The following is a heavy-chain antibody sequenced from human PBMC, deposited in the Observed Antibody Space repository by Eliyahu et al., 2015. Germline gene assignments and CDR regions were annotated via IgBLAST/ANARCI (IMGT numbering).Heavy chain of an antibody. D-gene: IGHD1-20*01. V-gene: IGHV3-23*01. CDR2: ISGSGDST. J-gene: IGHJ4*02. CDR3: AKDPRVGLAGSWHFDY. CDR1: GFTFTXYS. Sequence: EVQLLESGGGLVQPGGSLRLSCAASGFTFTXYSMSXVRQAPGKGXEWVSAISGSGDSTYYADSVKGRFTISRDNSKNTLFLQMSSLRAEDTALYYCAKDPRVGLAGSWHFDYWGQGTLVTVSS.